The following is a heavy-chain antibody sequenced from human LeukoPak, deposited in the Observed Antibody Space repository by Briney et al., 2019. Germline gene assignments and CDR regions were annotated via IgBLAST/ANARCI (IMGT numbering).Heavy chain of an antibody. CDR1: GFTFSSYW. CDR3: ARSARSHFDY. Sequence: GGSLRLSCAASGFTFSSYWMHWVRQAPGKGLVWVSRINSDGSSTNYADSVKGRFTISRDNSKNTLYLQMKSLRSEDPAVYYCARSARSHFDYWGQGTLVTVSS. V-gene: IGHV3-74*01. J-gene: IGHJ4*02. CDR2: INSDGSST.